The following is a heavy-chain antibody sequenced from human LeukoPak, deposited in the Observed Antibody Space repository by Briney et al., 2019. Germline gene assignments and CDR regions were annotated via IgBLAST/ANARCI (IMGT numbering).Heavy chain of an antibody. CDR3: AKDSWYDSSENFDY. CDR1: GFTFDDYA. J-gene: IGHJ4*02. CDR2: ISWNSGSI. D-gene: IGHD3-22*01. Sequence: PGGSLRLSCAASGFTFDDYAMHWVRHAPGKGLEWVSGISWNSGSIGYADSVKGRFTISRDNAKNSLYLQMNSLRAEHTALYYCAKDSWYDSSENFDYWGQGTLVTVSS. V-gene: IGHV3-9*01.